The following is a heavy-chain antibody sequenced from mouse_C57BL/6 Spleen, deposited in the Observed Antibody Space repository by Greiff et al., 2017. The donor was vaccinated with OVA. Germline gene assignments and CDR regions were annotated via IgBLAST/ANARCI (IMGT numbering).Heavy chain of an antibody. CDR2: IYPGSGST. J-gene: IGHJ2*01. CDR1: GYTFTSYW. CDR3: ARWGDYDEGDY. V-gene: IGHV1-55*01. Sequence: QVQLQQSGAELVKPGASVKMSCKASGYTFTSYWITWVKQRPGQGLEWIGDIYPGSGSTNYNEKLKSKATLNVDTSSSTASMQLSSLTSEDSAVYYCARWGDYDEGDYWGQGTTLTVSS. D-gene: IGHD2-4*01.